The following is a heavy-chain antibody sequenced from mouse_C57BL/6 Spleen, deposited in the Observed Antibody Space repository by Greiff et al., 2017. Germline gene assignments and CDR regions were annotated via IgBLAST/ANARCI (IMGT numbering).Heavy chain of an antibody. CDR2: IYPGSGST. J-gene: IGHJ4*01. CDR3: AIYDYDGLYYAMDY. CDR1: GYTFTSYW. V-gene: IGHV1-55*01. Sequence: QVHVKQPGAELVKPGASVKMSCKASGYTFTSYWITWVKQRPGQGLEWIGDIYPGSGSTNYNEKFKSKATLTVDTSSSTAYMQLSILTSEDSAVYYCAIYDYDGLYYAMDYWGQGTSVTVSS. D-gene: IGHD2-4*01.